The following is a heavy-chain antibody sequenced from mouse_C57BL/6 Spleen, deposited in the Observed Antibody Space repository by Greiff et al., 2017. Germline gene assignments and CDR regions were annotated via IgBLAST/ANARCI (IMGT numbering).Heavy chain of an antibody. J-gene: IGHJ2*01. D-gene: IGHD1-1*02. CDR3: ARGEDAFGGY. Sequence: QVQLKESGAELVRPGASVKMSCKASGYTFTSYRMHWVKQRPGPGLEWIGYIYPSGGYTKYNQKFKDKATLTADKSSSTAYMQLSSLTSEDSACYNCARGEDAFGGYWGQGTTLTVSS. V-gene: IGHV1-4*01. CDR1: GYTFTSYR. CDR2: IYPSGGYT.